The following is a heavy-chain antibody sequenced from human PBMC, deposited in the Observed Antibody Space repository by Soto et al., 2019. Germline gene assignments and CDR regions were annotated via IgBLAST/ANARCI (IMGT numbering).Heavy chain of an antibody. Sequence: QLQLQESGPGLVKPSETLSLTCTVSGGSISSSSYYWGWIRQPPGKGLEWIGSIYYSGSTYYNPSLKSRVTISVATSKKKFSLKLSSVTATDTAVYYCAKTSGWYFGPPFDYWGQGTLVTVSS. V-gene: IGHV4-39*01. CDR1: GGSISSSSYY. CDR2: IYYSGST. J-gene: IGHJ4*02. D-gene: IGHD6-19*01. CDR3: AKTSGWYFGPPFDY.